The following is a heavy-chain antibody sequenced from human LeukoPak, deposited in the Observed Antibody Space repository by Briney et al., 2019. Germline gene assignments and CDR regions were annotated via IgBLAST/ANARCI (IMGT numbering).Heavy chain of an antibody. V-gene: IGHV3-7*01. D-gene: IGHD1-20*01. CDR1: GFTFSSYW. Sequence: HPGGSLRLSCAASGFTFSSYWMSWVRQAPGKGLEGVANIKQDGNEKYYVDSVKGRFTISRDNAKNSLYLQMNSLRAEDTAVYYCARDDERGYNWNQSYDFDYWGQGTLVTVSS. J-gene: IGHJ4*02. CDR2: IKQDGNEK. CDR3: ARDDERGYNWNQSYDFDY.